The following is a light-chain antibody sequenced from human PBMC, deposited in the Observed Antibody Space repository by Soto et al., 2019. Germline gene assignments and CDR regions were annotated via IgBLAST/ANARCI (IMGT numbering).Light chain of an antibody. CDR1: NSNIGASFA. CDR2: GNN. V-gene: IGLV1-40*01. CDR3: HSYDSRLNCYV. Sequence: QSVLTQPPSVSGAPGQRVTISCTGSNSNIGASFAVHWYQQLPGTAPKLLIHGNNNRPSGVPDRFSGSKSDTSASLAITGLQADDEADYYCHSYDSRLNCYVFGTGTKVTVL. J-gene: IGLJ1*01.